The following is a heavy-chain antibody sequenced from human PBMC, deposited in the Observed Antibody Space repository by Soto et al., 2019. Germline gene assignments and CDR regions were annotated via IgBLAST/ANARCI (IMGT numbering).Heavy chain of an antibody. CDR1: GGSISSYY. J-gene: IGHJ4*02. Sequence: QVQLQESGPGLVKPSETLSLTCTVSGGSISSYYWSWIRQPAGKGLEWIGRIYTSGSTNYNPSLKSRVTMSVDTSKNQFSLKLSSVTAADTAVYYCARMGAGYSSSWSYFDYWGQGTLVTVSS. CDR3: ARMGAGYSSSWSYFDY. D-gene: IGHD6-13*01. V-gene: IGHV4-4*07. CDR2: IYTSGST.